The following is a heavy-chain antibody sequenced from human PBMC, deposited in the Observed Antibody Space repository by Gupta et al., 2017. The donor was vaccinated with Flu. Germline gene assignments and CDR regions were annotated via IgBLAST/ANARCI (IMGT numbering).Heavy chain of an antibody. J-gene: IGHJ4*02. CDR1: GVSISRSSYF. V-gene: IGHV4-39*01. Sequence: VQRQESGPGLMKASETLSLTCTVSGVSISRSSYFWVWIRQPPGKGLEWIGSINDSGSTYYDPSVYRRITMSVDTSKNQLSLRLSSVTAADTAVYYCARKVTHTHLDYWGQGTLVTVSS. CDR2: INDSGST. D-gene: IGHD2-21*02. CDR3: ARKVTHTHLDY.